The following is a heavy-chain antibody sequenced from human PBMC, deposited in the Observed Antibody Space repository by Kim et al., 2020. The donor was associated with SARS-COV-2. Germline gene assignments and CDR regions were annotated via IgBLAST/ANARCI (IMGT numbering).Heavy chain of an antibody. V-gene: IGHV3-30*04. CDR3: ARVLGQGVAGTDDAFDI. CDR2: ISYDGSNK. CDR1: GFTFSSYA. D-gene: IGHD6-19*01. J-gene: IGHJ3*02. Sequence: GGSLRLSCAASGFTFSSYAMHWVRQAPGKGLEWVAVISYDGSNKYYADSVKGRFTISRDNSKNTLYLQMNSLRAEDTAVYYCARVLGQGVAGTDDAFDIWGQGTMVTVSS.